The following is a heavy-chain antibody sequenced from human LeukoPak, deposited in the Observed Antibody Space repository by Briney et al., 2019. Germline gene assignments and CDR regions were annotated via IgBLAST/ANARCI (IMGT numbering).Heavy chain of an antibody. CDR1: GGSISSSSYY. J-gene: IGHJ6*03. Sequence: PSETLSLTCTVSGGSISSSSYYWGWIRQPPGKGLEWIGSIYYSGSTYYNPSLKSRVTISVDTSKNQFSLKLSSVTAADTAVYYCARYRLVVRDYYYYMDVWGKGTTVTVSS. D-gene: IGHD2-2*01. CDR3: ARYRLVVRDYYYYMDV. CDR2: IYYSGST. V-gene: IGHV4-39*01.